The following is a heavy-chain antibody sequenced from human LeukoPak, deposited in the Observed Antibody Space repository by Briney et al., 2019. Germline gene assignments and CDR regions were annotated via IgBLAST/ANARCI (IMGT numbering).Heavy chain of an antibody. V-gene: IGHV3-30-3*01. Sequence: PWTSLRLSCIVSGFTFTGYTIHWVRQAPGQGLEWVAAASYDCVNEYYPDSVQGRFTISRVHSKKTVYLQMNSLTVDDTAVYYCARDRTYTRRFGMDVWGQGTTVTVSS. CDR2: ASYDCVNE. J-gene: IGHJ6*02. CDR3: ARDRTYTRRFGMDV. D-gene: IGHD3-16*01. CDR1: GFTFTGYT.